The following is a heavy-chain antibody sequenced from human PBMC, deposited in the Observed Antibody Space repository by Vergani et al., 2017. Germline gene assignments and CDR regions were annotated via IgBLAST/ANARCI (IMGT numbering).Heavy chain of an antibody. D-gene: IGHD3-22*01. CDR1: GGTFSSYA. Sequence: QVQLVQSGAEVKKPGSSVKVSCKASGGTFSSYAISWVRQAPGPGFGGVGGVIPVFGTANYGQKFQGRVTITADESTSTAYMELSSLRSEDTAVYYCARSYYDSSGYYSYWYFDLWGRGTLVTVSS. CDR2: VIPVFGTA. CDR3: ARSYYDSSGYYSYWYFDL. V-gene: IGHV1-69*01. J-gene: IGHJ2*01.